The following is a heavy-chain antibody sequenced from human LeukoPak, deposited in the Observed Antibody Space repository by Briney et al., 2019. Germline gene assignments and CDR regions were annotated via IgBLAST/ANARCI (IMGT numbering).Heavy chain of an antibody. J-gene: IGHJ5*02. D-gene: IGHD1-20*01. CDR1: GFTFSTCA. CDR3: ARDISGTGGFDP. CDR2: VSYDGSDK. V-gene: IGHV3-30-3*01. Sequence: GRSLRLSCAAPGFTFSTCAMHWVRQAPGKGLEWVAVVSYDGSDKYYADSVKGRFTISRDNSKNTVYLQMNSLRAEDTAVYYCARDISGTGGFDPRGQGTLVTVSS.